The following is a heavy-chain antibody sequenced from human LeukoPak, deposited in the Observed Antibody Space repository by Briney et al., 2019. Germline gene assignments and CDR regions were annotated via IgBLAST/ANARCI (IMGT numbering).Heavy chain of an antibody. D-gene: IGHD6-13*01. CDR1: GYNFRRHG. CDR3: ARDRVAAALYHDFDY. J-gene: IGHJ4*02. Sequence: GASVKVSCKASGYNFRRHGMNWVRQAPGQGLEWMGWINPNSGGTNYAQKFQGRVTMTRDTSISTAYMELSRLRSDDTAVYYCARDRVAAALYHDFDYWGQGTLVTVSS. V-gene: IGHV1-2*02. CDR2: INPNSGGT.